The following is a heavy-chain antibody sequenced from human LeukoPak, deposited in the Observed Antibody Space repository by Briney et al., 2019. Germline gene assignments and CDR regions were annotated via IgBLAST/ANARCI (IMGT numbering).Heavy chain of an antibody. CDR2: ITSSGGTI. V-gene: IGHV3-48*02. CDR3: ARVRSGFYSDY. J-gene: IGHJ4*02. D-gene: IGHD3-22*01. CDR1: GFTFSGHG. Sequence: SGGSLRLSCSASGFTFSGHGMNWVRQAPGKGLEWISYITSSGGTIYYADSVKGRFTISRDNAKNSLYLQMNGLRDDGTAVYYCARVRSGFYSDYWGQGTLVTVSS.